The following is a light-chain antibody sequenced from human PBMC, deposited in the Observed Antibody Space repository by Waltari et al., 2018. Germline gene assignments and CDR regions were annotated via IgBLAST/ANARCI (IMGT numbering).Light chain of an antibody. J-gene: IGKJ4*01. CDR2: GAS. V-gene: IGKV3-20*01. CDR1: QKISSSF. Sequence: EIVLTQSPGTLSLSPGESAALSCTSSQKISSSFLAWYQQKPGQAPRLLIYGASSRATGIPDRFRGRGSGTDFTLTISRLEPEDFALYYCQQYGSSPLTFGGGTKVEIK. CDR3: QQYGSSPLT.